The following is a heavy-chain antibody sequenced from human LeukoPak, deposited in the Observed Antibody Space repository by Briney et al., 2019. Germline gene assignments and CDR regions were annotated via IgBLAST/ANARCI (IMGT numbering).Heavy chain of an antibody. J-gene: IGHJ4*02. D-gene: IGHD6-19*01. Sequence: GSLRLSCTASGFSVSTYPMAWVRQAPGKGLQWVSTITASGTDTFYADSVKGRFTISRDNSKNTLSLQMNSLRAEDTALYYCAKYSSGWVNDYWGQGTLVTVSS. CDR2: ITASGTDT. CDR3: AKYSSGWVNDY. V-gene: IGHV3-23*01. CDR1: GFSVSTYP.